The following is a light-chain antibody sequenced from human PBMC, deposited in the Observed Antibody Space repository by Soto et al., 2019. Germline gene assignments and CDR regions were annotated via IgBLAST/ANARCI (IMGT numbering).Light chain of an antibody. CDR1: QSISSW. V-gene: IGKV1-5*01. Sequence: DIQRTQYRSRLSATAGARVTITSRASQSISSWLAWYKHKPGKAPKRLIYDASNLDIGVPSRFSGTGSGTQFSLTISNMQPDDCATYYCQQYENYWTFGQGTKLDIK. CDR2: DAS. J-gene: IGKJ1*01. CDR3: QQYENYWT.